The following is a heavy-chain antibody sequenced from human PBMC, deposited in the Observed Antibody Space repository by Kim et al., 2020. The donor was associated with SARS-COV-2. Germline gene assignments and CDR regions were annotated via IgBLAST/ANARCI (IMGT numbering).Heavy chain of an antibody. D-gene: IGHD2-2*03. V-gene: IGHV5-51*01. CDR2: IHPEDSDT. J-gene: IGHJ6*02. CDR3: ASCGYFYGMDV. CDR1: GYIFTSYW. Sequence: GESLKISCKASGYIFTSYWIGWVRQMPGKGLEWLGIIHPEDSDTKYSPSFQGQVTISADKSISTAYLQWSSLKASDTAMYYCASCGYFYGMDVWGQGTTVTVPS.